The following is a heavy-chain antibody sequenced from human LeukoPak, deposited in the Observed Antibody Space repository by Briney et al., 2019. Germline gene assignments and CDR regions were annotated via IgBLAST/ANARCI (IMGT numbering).Heavy chain of an antibody. CDR1: GFTFSSYA. CDR3: TTEGFEYTGSWVAFDI. D-gene: IGHD1-26*01. CDR2: IKSKTDGGAT. V-gene: IGHV3-15*01. Sequence: PGGSLRLSCAASGFTFSSYAMNWVRQAPGKGLEWVGRIKSKTDGGATDYAAPVKGRFTISRDDSKNTLYLQMNSLKTEDTAVYYCTTEGFEYTGSWVAFDIWGQGTMVTASS. J-gene: IGHJ3*02.